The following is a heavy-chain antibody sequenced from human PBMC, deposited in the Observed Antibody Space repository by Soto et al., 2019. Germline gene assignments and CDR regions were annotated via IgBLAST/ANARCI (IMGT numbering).Heavy chain of an antibody. CDR2: IYYSGGT. CDR1: GGSIRGYY. CDR3: ERETPGAGHFQH. Sequence: QVQLQESGPGLVKPSETLSLTCTVSGGSIRGYYWNWILQTPGKGLEWIGYIYYSGGTNYNPSLKSRVTISVDTSQNQFALILSSVTAADTAGYYSERETPGAGHFQHCGQGTLFNVSS. J-gene: IGHJ1*01. D-gene: IGHD2-2*01. V-gene: IGHV4-59*01.